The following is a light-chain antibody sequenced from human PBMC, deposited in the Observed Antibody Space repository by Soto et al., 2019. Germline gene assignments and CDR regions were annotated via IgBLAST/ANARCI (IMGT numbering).Light chain of an antibody. J-gene: IGLJ1*01. Sequence: QSVLTQPASVSGSPGQWITVSCTGTSSDVGGYNSVSWYQQHPGKPPKLIIYEVSNRPSGVSDRFSGSKSGNTASLTISGLQAEDEADYYCSSYTSTSSYVFATGTKVTVL. CDR2: EVS. CDR1: SSDVGGYNS. CDR3: SSYTSTSSYV. V-gene: IGLV2-14*03.